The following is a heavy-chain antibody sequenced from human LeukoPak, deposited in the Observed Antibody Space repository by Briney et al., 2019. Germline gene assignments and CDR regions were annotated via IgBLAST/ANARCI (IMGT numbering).Heavy chain of an antibody. Sequence: SETLSLTCTVSGGSINNDYWSWIRQPPGKGLEWIGYLSYSGSTSYNPSLKRRVTISADTSKNQFSLKMNSVTAADTAVYYRARSLSRSSYGNFDYWGQGTLVTVST. V-gene: IGHV4-59*01. J-gene: IGHJ4*02. D-gene: IGHD3-10*01. CDR1: GGSINNDY. CDR3: ARSLSRSSYGNFDY. CDR2: LSYSGST.